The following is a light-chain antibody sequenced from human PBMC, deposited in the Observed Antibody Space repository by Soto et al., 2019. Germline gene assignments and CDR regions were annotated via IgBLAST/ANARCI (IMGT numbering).Light chain of an antibody. CDR3: QTWGPGIRV. CDR2: LNRDGTH. J-gene: IGLJ3*02. Sequence: QPVLTQSPSASASLGASVKLTCTLSSGHSNYAIAWHQQQPQKGPLYLMRLNRDGTHYKGDGIPDRFSGSSSGAERFLTISSLQSEDEADYYCQTWGPGIRVFGGGTKLTVL. CDR1: SGHSNYA. V-gene: IGLV4-69*01.